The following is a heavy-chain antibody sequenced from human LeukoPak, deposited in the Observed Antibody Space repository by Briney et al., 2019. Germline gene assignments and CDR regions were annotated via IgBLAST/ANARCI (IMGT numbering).Heavy chain of an antibody. CDR2: IYYSGST. Sequence: SETLSLTCTVSGGSISSSSYYWGWIRQPPGKGLEWIGSIYYSGSTYYNPSLKSRVTISVDTSKNQFSLKLSSVTAADTAVYYCAREDDTIKRLFDYWGQGTLVTVSS. D-gene: IGHD3-22*01. CDR1: GGSISSSSYY. J-gene: IGHJ4*02. V-gene: IGHV4-39*01. CDR3: AREDDTIKRLFDY.